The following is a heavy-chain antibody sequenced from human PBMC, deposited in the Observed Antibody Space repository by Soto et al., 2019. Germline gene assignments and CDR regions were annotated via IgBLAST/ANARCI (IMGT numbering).Heavy chain of an antibody. Sequence: GGSLRLSCAASGFTFSSYAMSWVRQAPGKALEWLSAISGSGGSTYYADSVKGRLTISIDNSRSTLYLPMNSRRAEDTDVYYCSTTNVVVAHSYYGMDVWGQGTTVTVSS. D-gene: IGHD2-15*01. CDR1: GFTFSSYA. CDR3: STTNVVVAHSYYGMDV. CDR2: ISGSGGST. V-gene: IGHV3-23*01. J-gene: IGHJ6*02.